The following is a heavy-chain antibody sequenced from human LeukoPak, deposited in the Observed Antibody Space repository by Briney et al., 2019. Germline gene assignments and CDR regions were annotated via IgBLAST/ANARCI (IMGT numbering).Heavy chain of an antibody. V-gene: IGHV1-2*02. Sequence: ASVKVSCKASGYTFTGYYMHWLRQAPGQGLEWMGWIKPNGGGANFAQKFQGRVTMTRDTSISTAYMELSRLRSDDTAVYYCARDPDYGSGSYHFYYFDHWGQGTLVTVSS. J-gene: IGHJ4*02. CDR1: GYTFTGYY. D-gene: IGHD3-10*01. CDR3: ARDPDYGSGSYHFYYFDH. CDR2: IKPNGGGA.